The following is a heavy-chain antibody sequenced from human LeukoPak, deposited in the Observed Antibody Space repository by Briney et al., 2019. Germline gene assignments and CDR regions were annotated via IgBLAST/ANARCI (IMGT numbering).Heavy chain of an antibody. CDR2: INWNGGST. Sequence: GGSLRLSCAASGFTFDEYGMSWVRQAPGKGLEWVSGINWNGGSTGYADSVKGRFTISRDNAKNSLYLQMNSLRAEDTALYYCALLRADYGDYVADFDYWGQGTLVTVSS. J-gene: IGHJ4*02. V-gene: IGHV3-20*04. CDR1: GFTFDEYG. D-gene: IGHD4-17*01. CDR3: ALLRADYGDYVADFDY.